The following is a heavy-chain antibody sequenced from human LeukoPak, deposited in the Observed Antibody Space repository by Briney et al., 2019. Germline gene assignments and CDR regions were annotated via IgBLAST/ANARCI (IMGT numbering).Heavy chain of an antibody. J-gene: IGHJ4*02. D-gene: IGHD1-20*01. Sequence: GASVKVSCKASGHTFTGYYMHWVRQAPGQGLEWMGRINPNSGGTNYAQKFQGRVTMTRDTSISTAYMELSRLRSDDTAVYYCATLTRITGTSRPHYWGQGTLVTVSS. CDR3: ATLTRITGTSRPHY. CDR2: INPNSGGT. V-gene: IGHV1-2*06. CDR1: GHTFTGYY.